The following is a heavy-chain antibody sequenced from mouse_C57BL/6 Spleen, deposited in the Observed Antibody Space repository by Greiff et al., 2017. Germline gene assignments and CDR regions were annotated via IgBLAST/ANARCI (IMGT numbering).Heavy chain of an antibody. J-gene: IGHJ4*01. Sequence: EVKLVESGEGLVKPGGSLKLSCAASGFTFSSYAMSWVRQTPEKRLEWVAYISSGGAYIYYADTVKGRFTISRDNARNTLYLQMSSLKSEDTAMYYCTRGGPYYSNLYYYAMDYWGQGTSVTVSS. CDR2: ISSGGAYI. D-gene: IGHD2-5*01. CDR3: TRGGPYYSNLYYYAMDY. V-gene: IGHV5S21*01. CDR1: GFTFSSYA.